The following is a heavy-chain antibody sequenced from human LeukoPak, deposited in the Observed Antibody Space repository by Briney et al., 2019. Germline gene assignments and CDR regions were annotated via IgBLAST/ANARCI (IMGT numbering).Heavy chain of an antibody. CDR1: GFTFSSYW. CDR2: INTDGSST. Sequence: GGSLRLSCAASGFTFSSYWMHWVRQARGKGLLWVSRINTDGSSTNYADSVTGRFTVSRDNAKNTLYLQMNSLRAGDTAVYYCGRDPFGSGSSWGQGTLVTVSS. CDR3: GRDPFGSGSS. V-gene: IGHV3-74*01. D-gene: IGHD3-10*01. J-gene: IGHJ4*02.